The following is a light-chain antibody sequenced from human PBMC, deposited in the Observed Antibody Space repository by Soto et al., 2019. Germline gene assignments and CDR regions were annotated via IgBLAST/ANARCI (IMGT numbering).Light chain of an antibody. CDR2: DAS. Sequence: DIRMTQSPSALSASVGDRVTITCQASQDISDVLNWYQQQPGKAPKVLIYDASKLQTGVPSRFSGRGSGKDFTFTIISLQPDDSGTYYCQQFYDLPITFGQGTRLDIK. CDR1: QDISDV. J-gene: IGKJ5*01. V-gene: IGKV1-33*01. CDR3: QQFYDLPIT.